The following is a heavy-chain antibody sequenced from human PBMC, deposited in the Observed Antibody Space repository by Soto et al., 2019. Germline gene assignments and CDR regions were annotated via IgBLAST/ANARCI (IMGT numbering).Heavy chain of an antibody. V-gene: IGHV3-11*06. CDR3: ARSVVSSTRFDP. D-gene: IGHD6-13*01. J-gene: IGHJ5*02. Sequence: GGSLRLSCAASGFTLSDSSMNWIRQAPGKGLEWVSYISSGTSYTNYADSVKGRFTISRDNAKNSLFLHMNSLRAEDTAVYYCARSVVSSTRFDPWGQGTLVTVSS. CDR1: GFTLSDSS. CDR2: ISSGTSYT.